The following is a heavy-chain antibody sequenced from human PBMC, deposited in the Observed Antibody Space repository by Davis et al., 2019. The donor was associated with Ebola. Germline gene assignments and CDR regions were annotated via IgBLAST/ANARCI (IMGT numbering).Heavy chain of an antibody. CDR1: GGSFSGYY. V-gene: IGHV4-59*01. CDR3: ARDRGSSWYNWFDP. J-gene: IGHJ5*02. D-gene: IGHD6-13*01. CDR2: IYYSGST. Sequence: MPSETLSLTCAVSGGSFSGYYWSWIRQPPGKGLEWIGYIYYSGSTNYNPSLKSRVTISLDTSKNQFSLKLSSVTAADTAVYYCARDRGSSWYNWFDPWGQGILVTVSS.